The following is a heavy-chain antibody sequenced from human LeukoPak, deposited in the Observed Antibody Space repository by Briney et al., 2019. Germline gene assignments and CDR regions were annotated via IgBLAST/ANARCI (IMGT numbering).Heavy chain of an antibody. CDR3: ARGRNWFDP. CDR2: IYYIGDT. CDR1: GASISTSRDY. V-gene: IGHV4-39*07. J-gene: IGHJ5*02. Sequence: PSETLSLTCTVSGASISTSRDYWGWIRQPPGKGLERIGSIYYIGDTYYNPSLKSRVTMSLDMSKNQFSLKLSSVTAADTAVYYCARGRNWFDPWGQGTLVTVSS.